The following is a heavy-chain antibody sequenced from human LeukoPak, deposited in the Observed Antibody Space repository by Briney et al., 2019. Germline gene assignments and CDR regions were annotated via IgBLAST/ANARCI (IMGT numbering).Heavy chain of an antibody. D-gene: IGHD2-21*02. V-gene: IGHV3-23*01. CDR2: ISGSGGST. Sequence: GATLRLCYAASDFTFSHYGMTWVRQAPGKGLEWVSAISGSGGSTYYAGSVTGRFTISKDNSKNTLYLQMNSLRADDTAVYYCAKSHHVTAIDYWGQGTLVTVSS. J-gene: IGHJ4*02. CDR3: AKSHHVTAIDY. CDR1: DFTFSHYG.